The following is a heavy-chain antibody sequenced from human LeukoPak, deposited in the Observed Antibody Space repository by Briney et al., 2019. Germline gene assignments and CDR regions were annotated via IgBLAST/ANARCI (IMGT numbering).Heavy chain of an antibody. CDR1: GYSFASYW. CDR3: ARHNNWAFDY. CDR2: IHPNDAST. V-gene: IGHV5-51*01. D-gene: IGHD1-20*01. J-gene: IGHJ4*02. Sequence: HGESPKISCKASGYSFASYWIGWVRQTSGKGLEWMAIIHPNDASTIYSPSFQGQVTISADRSITTAYLQWNTLQASDTAIYYCARHNNWAFDYWDRGTLLTVSS.